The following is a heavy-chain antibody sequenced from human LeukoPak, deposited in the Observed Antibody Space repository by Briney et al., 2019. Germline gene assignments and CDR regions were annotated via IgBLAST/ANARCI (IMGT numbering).Heavy chain of an antibody. CDR2: IDPSDSYT. CDR1: GYSFTSYW. CDR3: ASINDYGDPSGGY. D-gene: IGHD4-17*01. Sequence: GESLRISCKGSGYSFTSYWINWVRQMPVKGLEWMGKIDPSDSYTNYSPSFQGHVTISADKSISTAYLQWSSLKASDTAMYYCASINDYGDPSGGYWGQGTLVTVSS. V-gene: IGHV5-10-1*01. J-gene: IGHJ4*02.